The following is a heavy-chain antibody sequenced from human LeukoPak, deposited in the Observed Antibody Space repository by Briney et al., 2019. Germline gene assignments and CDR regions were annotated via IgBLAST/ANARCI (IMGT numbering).Heavy chain of an antibody. V-gene: IGHV3-7*01. CDR2: IKHDGSEK. Sequence: QPGESLRLSCAASGFIFTNYFMSWVRQAPGKGLEWVASIKHDGSEKYYADSVKGRFTISRDNSKNTLYLQMNSLRAEDTAVYYCARGYCSGGSCPGPDAFDIWGQGTMVTVSS. D-gene: IGHD2-15*01. CDR3: ARGYCSGGSCPGPDAFDI. J-gene: IGHJ3*02. CDR1: GFIFTNYF.